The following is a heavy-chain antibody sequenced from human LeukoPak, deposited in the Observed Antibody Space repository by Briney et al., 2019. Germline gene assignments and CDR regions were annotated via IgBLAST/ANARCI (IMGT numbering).Heavy chain of an antibody. CDR2: INPNSGGT. D-gene: IGHD3-10*01. Sequence: ASVKVSCKASGYTFTGYYMHWVRQAPGQGLEWMGWINPNSGGTNYAQKFQSRVTMTRDTSISTAYMELSRLRSDDTAVYYCARELLKSSLQYYYGSGSSGYWGQGTLVTVSS. CDR3: ARELLKSSLQYYYGSGSSGY. J-gene: IGHJ4*02. V-gene: IGHV1-2*02. CDR1: GYTFTGYY.